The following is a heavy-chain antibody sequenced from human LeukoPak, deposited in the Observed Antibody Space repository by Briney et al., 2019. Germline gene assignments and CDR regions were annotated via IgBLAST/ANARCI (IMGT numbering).Heavy chain of an antibody. CDR2: ISGSGDSI. Sequence: GGSLRLSCSASGFTFSSYVLSWVSHAPGKGPEWVSAISGSGDSIYYADSVKGRFTISRDNSKNTLYLQMNSLTAEDTAVYYCAKDPRGGYSGSWYFDYWGQGTLVTVSS. CDR1: GFTFSSYV. D-gene: IGHD5-12*01. CDR3: AKDPRGGYSGSWYFDY. V-gene: IGHV3-23*01. J-gene: IGHJ4*02.